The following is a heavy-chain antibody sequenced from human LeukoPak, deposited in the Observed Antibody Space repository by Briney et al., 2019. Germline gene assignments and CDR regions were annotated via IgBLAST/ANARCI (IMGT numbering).Heavy chain of an antibody. V-gene: IGHV3-23*01. J-gene: IGHJ4*02. CDR3: AKNTMIVVVITYWLDYFDY. CDR2: IIGSGGST. CDR1: GFTFSSYA. Sequence: GGSLRLSCAASGFTFSSYAMSWVRQAPGKGLEWVSAIIGSGGSTYYADSVKGRFTISRDNSKNTLYLQMNSLRAEDTAVYYCAKNTMIVVVITYWLDYFDYWGQGTLVTVS. D-gene: IGHD3-22*01.